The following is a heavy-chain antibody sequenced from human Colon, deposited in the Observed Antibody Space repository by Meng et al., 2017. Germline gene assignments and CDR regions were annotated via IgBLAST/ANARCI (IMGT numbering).Heavy chain of an antibody. D-gene: IGHD3-3*01. CDR1: GGIFSSYA. V-gene: IGHV1-69*01. CDR3: ARDLES. Sequence: QVHLGESGAEGKKPGASVRGSCKASGGIFSSYAISWVRQAPGQGLEWMGGIVPMFGTPNYAQKFQGRVTIAADESTTTSFMELSSLRFEDTATYYCARDLESWGQGTLVTVSS. J-gene: IGHJ5*02. CDR2: IVPMFGTP.